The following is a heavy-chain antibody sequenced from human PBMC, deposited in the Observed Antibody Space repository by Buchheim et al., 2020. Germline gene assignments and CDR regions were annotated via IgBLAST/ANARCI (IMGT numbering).Heavy chain of an antibody. CDR2: ISSSGSTI. D-gene: IGHD4-11*01. J-gene: IGHJ6*02. Sequence: EVQLVESGGGLVQPGGSLRLSCAASGFTFSSYEMNWVRQAPGKGLEWVSYISSSGSTIYYADSVKGRFTISRDNATNSLYLQMNSLRAEDTAVYYCARDDYSNYQYYYYGMDVWGQGTT. CDR1: GFTFSSYE. V-gene: IGHV3-48*03. CDR3: ARDDYSNYQYYYYGMDV.